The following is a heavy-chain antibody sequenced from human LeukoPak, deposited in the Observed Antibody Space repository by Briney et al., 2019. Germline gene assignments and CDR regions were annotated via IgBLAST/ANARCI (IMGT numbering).Heavy chain of an antibody. CDR3: ARVYWGGYFDWLPTPNYWYFDL. CDR2: IYTSGST. J-gene: IGHJ2*01. V-gene: IGHV4-61*02. D-gene: IGHD3-9*01. Sequence: SQTLSLTCTVSGVSISSGSYYWSWIRQPAGKGLEWIGRIYTSGSTNYNPSLKSRVTISVDTSKNQFSLKLSSVTAADTAVYYCARVYWGGYFDWLPTPNYWYFDLWGRGTLVTVSS. CDR1: GVSISSGSYY.